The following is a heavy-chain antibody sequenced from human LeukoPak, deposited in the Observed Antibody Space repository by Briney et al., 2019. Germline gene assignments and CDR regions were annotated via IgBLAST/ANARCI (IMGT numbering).Heavy chain of an antibody. CDR3: ARGDPHADL. CDR1: GFTFSSYE. V-gene: IGHV3-48*03. J-gene: IGHJ5*02. Sequence: GGSLRLSCAASGFTFSSYEMNWVRQAPGKGLEWVSYISSSGSTIYYADSVKGRFTISRDNAGTSLYLQMSSLTVEDTGVYYCARGDPHADLWGQGTLVTVSS. CDR2: ISSSGSTI.